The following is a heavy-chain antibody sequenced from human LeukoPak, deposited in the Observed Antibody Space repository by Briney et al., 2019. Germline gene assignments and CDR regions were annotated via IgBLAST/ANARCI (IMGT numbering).Heavy chain of an antibody. CDR1: GGSISSCSYY. D-gene: IGHD1-26*01. J-gene: IGHJ4*02. V-gene: IGHV4-61*02. CDR3: ARGESGSYPD. CDR2: IYTSGST. Sequence: SETLSLTCTVSGGSISSCSYYWSWIRQPAGKGLEQIGRIYTSGSTNYNPSRKSRVTISVDTSKNQLSLKLSSVTAADTAVYDCARGESGSYPDWGQGTLVTVSS.